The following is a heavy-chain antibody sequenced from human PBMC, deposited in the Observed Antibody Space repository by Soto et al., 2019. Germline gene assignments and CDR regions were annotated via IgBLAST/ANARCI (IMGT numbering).Heavy chain of an antibody. V-gene: IGHV6-1*01. CDR2: TYYRSKWYN. CDR1: GDSVSSNSAA. CDR3: ARDSGGYSGYDDNYYYYGMDV. J-gene: IGHJ6*02. Sequence: SQTLSLTCAISGDSVSSNSAAWNWIRQSPSGGLEWLGRTYYRSKWYNDYAVSVKSRITINPDTSKNQFSLQLNSVTPEDTAVYYCARDSGGYSGYDDNYYYYGMDVWGQGTTVTV. D-gene: IGHD5-12*01.